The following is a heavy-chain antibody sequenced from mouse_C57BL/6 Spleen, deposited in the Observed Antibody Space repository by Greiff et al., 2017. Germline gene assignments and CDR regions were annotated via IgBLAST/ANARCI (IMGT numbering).Heavy chain of an antibody. CDR1: GYSITSGYY. D-gene: IGHD1-1*01. CDR2: ISYDGSN. J-gene: IGHJ1*03. V-gene: IGHV3-6*01. CDR3: ARDEGPYYYGSSSWYFDV. Sequence: EPGPGLVNPSQSLSLTCSVTGYSITSGYYWNWIRQFPGNKLEWMGYISYDGSNNYNPTLKTRISITRDTSTNQFFLKLNSVTTEDTATYYCARDEGPYYYGSSSWYFDVWGTGTTVTVSS.